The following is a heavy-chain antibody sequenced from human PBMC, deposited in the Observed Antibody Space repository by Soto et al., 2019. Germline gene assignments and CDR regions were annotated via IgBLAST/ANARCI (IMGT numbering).Heavy chain of an antibody. J-gene: IGHJ4*02. CDR1: GGSFSGYY. D-gene: IGHD1-1*01. CDR3: ARGLYNFDY. V-gene: IGHV4-34*01. CDR2: INHSGST. Sequence: SETLSLTCAVYGGSFSGYYWSWIRQPPGKGLEWIGEINHSGSTNYNPFLKSRVTISVDTSKNQFSLKLSSVTAADTAVYYCARGLYNFDYWGQGTLVTVSS.